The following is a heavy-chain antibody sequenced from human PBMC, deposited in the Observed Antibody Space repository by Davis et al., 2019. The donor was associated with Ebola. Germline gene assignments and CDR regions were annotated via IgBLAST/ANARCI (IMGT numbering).Heavy chain of an antibody. J-gene: IGHJ6*02. CDR1: AASLSSYY. V-gene: IGHV4-59*01. CDR3: ASAPRGYGFWGGYCGYYYGMDV. CDR2: IYYRRST. Sequence: SETLSLTCTVSAASLSSYYWSWTRQPPGKGLEWIGYIYYRRSTNYNPTLTSRVTISVDMSKNKFSLKLRSVTAADTAVYSCASAPRGYGFWGGYCGYYYGMDVWGQGTTVTVSS. D-gene: IGHD3-3*01.